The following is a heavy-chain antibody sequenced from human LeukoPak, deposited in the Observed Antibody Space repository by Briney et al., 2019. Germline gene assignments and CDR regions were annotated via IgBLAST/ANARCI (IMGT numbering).Heavy chain of an antibody. CDR1: GGSVSSGSYY. V-gene: IGHV4-61*01. D-gene: IGHD3-10*01. J-gene: IGHJ4*02. Sequence: SSQTLSLTCTVSGGSVSSGSYYWSWIRQPPGKGLEWIGYIYYSGSTNYNPSLKSRVTISVDTSKNQFSLKLSSVTAADTAVYYCARADYGSGSYLIDYWGQGTLVTVSS. CDR3: ARADYGSGSYLIDY. CDR2: IYYSGST.